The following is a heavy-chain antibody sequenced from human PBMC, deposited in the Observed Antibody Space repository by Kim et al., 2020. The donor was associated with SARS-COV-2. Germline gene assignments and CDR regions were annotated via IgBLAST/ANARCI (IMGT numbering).Heavy chain of an antibody. D-gene: IGHD2-2*01. CDR1: GGSFSGYY. Sequence: SETLSLTCAVYGGSFSGYYWSWIRQPPGKGLEWIGEINHSGSTNYNPSLKSRVTISVDTSKNQFSLKLSSVTAADTAVYYCASGRMPPKYWGQGTLVTVSS. CDR2: INHSGST. J-gene: IGHJ4*02. CDR3: ASGRMPPKY. V-gene: IGHV4-34*01.